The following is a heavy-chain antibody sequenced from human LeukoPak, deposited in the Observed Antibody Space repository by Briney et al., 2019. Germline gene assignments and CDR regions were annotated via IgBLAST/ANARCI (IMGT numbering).Heavy chain of an antibody. D-gene: IGHD3-9*01. CDR1: GFTFSSYS. V-gene: IGHV3-48*01. J-gene: IGHJ3*02. Sequence: GGSLRLSCAASGFTFSSYSMNWVRQAPGKGLEWVSYISSSSSTIYYADSVKGRFTISRDNAKNSLYLQMNSLRAEDTAVYFCARWWRGDILTGSAFDMWGQGTMVTVSS. CDR2: ISSSSSTI. CDR3: ARWWRGDILTGSAFDM.